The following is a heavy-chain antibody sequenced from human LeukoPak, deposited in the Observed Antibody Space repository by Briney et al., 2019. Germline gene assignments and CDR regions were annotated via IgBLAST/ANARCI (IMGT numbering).Heavy chain of an antibody. CDR1: GGSFSGYY. CDR2: INHRGST. J-gene: IGHJ2*01. Sequence: SETLSLTCAVYGGSFSGYYWSWIRQPPGKGLEWIGEINHRGSTNYNPSLKSRVTISVDTSKNQFSLKLSSVTAADTAVYYCARGLIIAAARPYWYFDLWGRGTLVTVSS. V-gene: IGHV4-34*01. CDR3: ARGLIIAAARPYWYFDL. D-gene: IGHD6-13*01.